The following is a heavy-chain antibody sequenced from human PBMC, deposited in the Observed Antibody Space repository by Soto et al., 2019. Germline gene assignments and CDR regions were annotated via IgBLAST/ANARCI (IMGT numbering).Heavy chain of an antibody. J-gene: IGHJ3*01. Sequence: QVHLIQSGAEVKKPGSSVKVSCKAAGGTFNTYTLIWVRQAPGHGLEWMGRIIPMVTVTNSAQKFQGRLTLTADKSTDTAFMELTSLRSDDTAVYYCSIGSWSAETFDVWGQGTMVTVSS. CDR1: GGTFNTYT. CDR3: SIGSWSAETFDV. V-gene: IGHV1-69*02. D-gene: IGHD2-2*01. CDR2: IIPMVTVT.